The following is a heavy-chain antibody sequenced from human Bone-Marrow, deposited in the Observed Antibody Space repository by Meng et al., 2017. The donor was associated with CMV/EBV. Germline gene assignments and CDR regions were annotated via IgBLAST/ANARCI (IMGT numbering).Heavy chain of an antibody. D-gene: IGHD2-2*02. Sequence: GESLKISCAASGFTFSDYYMSWVRQAPGKGLEWVSYISGSGGTIFYAPSVKGRFTISRDNSKNTLYLQMNSLRAVDTAVYYCASLQEAAITDCWGQGTRVTVSS. CDR1: GFTFSDYY. V-gene: IGHV3-11*04. J-gene: IGHJ4*02. CDR2: ISGSGGTI. CDR3: ASLQEAAITDC.